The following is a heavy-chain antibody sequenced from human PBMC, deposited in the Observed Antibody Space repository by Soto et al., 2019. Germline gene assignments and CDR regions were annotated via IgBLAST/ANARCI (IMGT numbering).Heavy chain of an antibody. J-gene: IGHJ6*02. CDR2: ISDSSSYI. V-gene: IGHV3-21*01. CDR1: GFTFSTYS. D-gene: IGHD3-22*01. CDR3: ARYDSSGYYWPYYYYGMDV. Sequence: EVQLVESGGVLVKPGGSLRLSCAASGFTFSTYSMNWVRQAPGKGLEWVSSISDSSSYIYYADSVKGRFTIYRDNAKNSLYRKRDSLRAEDTAVYYCARYDSSGYYWPYYYYGMDVWGQGTTVTVSS.